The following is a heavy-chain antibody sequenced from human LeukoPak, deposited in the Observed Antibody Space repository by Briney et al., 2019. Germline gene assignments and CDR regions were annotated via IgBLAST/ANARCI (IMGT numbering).Heavy chain of an antibody. Sequence: PSETLSLTCTVYGVSIISYYWSWSRQPPGKGLECIGYISYSGSTNYNPSLKSRVTISVDTSKNQFSLKLSSVTAADTAVYYCARDSPGLWLLTVYWGQGTLVTVSS. CDR1: GVSIISYY. CDR2: ISYSGST. V-gene: IGHV4-59*01. J-gene: IGHJ4*02. CDR3: ARDSPGLWLLTVY. D-gene: IGHD5-12*01.